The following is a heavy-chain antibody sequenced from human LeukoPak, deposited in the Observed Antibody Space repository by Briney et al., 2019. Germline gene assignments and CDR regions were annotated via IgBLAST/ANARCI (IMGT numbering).Heavy chain of an antibody. Sequence: ASVKVSCKASGYTFTSYGISWVRQAPGQGLEWMGMIYPRDGSTSYAQRFQGRVTVTRDTSTSTVHMELSGLRSEDTAVYYCARDQEAFDYWGQGTLVTVSS. V-gene: IGHV1-46*01. CDR3: ARDQEAFDY. CDR1: GYTFTSYG. J-gene: IGHJ4*02. CDR2: IYPRDGST.